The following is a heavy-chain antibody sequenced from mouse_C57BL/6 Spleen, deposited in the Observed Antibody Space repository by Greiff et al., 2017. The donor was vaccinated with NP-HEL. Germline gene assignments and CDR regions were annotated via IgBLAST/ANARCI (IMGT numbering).Heavy chain of an antibody. J-gene: IGHJ4*01. CDR2: INYDGSST. CDR1: GFTFSDYY. Sequence: EVMLVESEGGLVQPGSSMKLSCTASGFTFSDYYMAWVRQVPEKGLEWVANINYDGSSTYYLDSLKSRFIISRDNAKNILYLQMSSLKSEDTATYYCERVTYYAMDYWGQGTSVTVSS. V-gene: IGHV5-16*01. CDR3: ERVTYYAMDY.